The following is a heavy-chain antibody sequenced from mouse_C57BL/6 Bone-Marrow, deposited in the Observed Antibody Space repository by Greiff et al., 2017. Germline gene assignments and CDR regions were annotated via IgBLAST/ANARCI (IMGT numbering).Heavy chain of an antibody. V-gene: IGHV5-9*01. CDR2: ISGGGGNT. CDR1: GFTFSSYT. CDR3: ARHYYYAMDY. Sequence: EVNVVESGGGLVKPGGSLKLSCAASGFTFSSYTMSWVRQTPEKRLEWVATISGGGGNTYYPDSVKGRFTISRDNAKNPLYLKMSSLRSEDTALYYCARHYYYAMDYWGQGTSVTVSS. J-gene: IGHJ4*01.